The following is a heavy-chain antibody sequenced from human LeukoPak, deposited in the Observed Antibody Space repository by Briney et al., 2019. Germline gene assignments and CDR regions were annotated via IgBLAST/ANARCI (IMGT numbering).Heavy chain of an antibody. Sequence: GESLKISCKGSGYSFTSYWIGWVRQMPGKGLEWMGIIYPGDSATRYSPSFQGQVTISADKSISTAYLQWSSLKASDTAMYYCATSKRSIGDRFDNWGQGTLVTVSS. D-gene: IGHD2/OR15-2a*01. CDR3: ATSKRSIGDRFDN. V-gene: IGHV5-51*01. J-gene: IGHJ4*02. CDR1: GYSFTSYW. CDR2: IYPGDSAT.